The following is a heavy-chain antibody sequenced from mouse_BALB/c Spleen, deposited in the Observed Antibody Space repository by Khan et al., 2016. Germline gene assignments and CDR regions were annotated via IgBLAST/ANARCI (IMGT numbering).Heavy chain of an antibody. Sequence: QIQLVQSGPELKKPGETVKISCKASGYTFTNYGMNWVKQAPGKGLKWMGWVNTYTGEPTYADDFKGRFAFSLETSASTAYLQINNLKKEYMATYFCARGYGNYLYYYAMDYWGQGTSVTVSS. J-gene: IGHJ4*01. CDR3: ARGYGNYLYYYAMDY. D-gene: IGHD2-10*02. CDR1: GYTFTNYG. V-gene: IGHV9-1*02. CDR2: VNTYTGEP.